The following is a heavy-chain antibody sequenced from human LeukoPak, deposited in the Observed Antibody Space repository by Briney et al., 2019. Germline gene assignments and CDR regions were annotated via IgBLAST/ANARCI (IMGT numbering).Heavy chain of an antibody. J-gene: IGHJ4*02. D-gene: IGHD4-23*01. V-gene: IGHV1-2*02. CDR3: ARVSDCGGNSAMGVDY. CDR2: INPNSGGT. CDR1: GYTFTGYY. Sequence: GASVKVSCKASGYTFTGYYMHWVRQAPGQGLEWMGWINPNSGGTNYAQKFQGRVTMTRDTSISTAYMELSRLRSDDTAVYHCARVSDCGGNSAMGVDYWGQGTLVTVSS.